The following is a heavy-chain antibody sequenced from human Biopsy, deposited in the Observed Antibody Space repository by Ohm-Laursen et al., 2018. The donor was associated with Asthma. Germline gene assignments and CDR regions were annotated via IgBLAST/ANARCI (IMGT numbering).Heavy chain of an antibody. CDR3: ARGQKSAGDRWFDP. V-gene: IGHV1-2*06. D-gene: IGHD6-13*01. J-gene: IGHJ5*02. CDR1: GYNSISFA. CDR2: INPNSGGT. Sequence: AASVKVSCKASGYNSISFAIHWVRQAPGQRLEWMGRINPNSGGTNYAQKFQGRVTMTRDTSISTAYMEVSRLRSDDTAVYYCARGQKSAGDRWFDPWGQGTLVTVSS.